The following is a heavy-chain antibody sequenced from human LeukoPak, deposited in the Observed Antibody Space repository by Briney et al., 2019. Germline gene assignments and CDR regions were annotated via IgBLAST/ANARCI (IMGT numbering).Heavy chain of an antibody. D-gene: IGHD6-13*01. V-gene: IGHV4-59*08. CDR3: ARGFGSSSWAHFDY. CDR2: IYYSGST. Sequence: PETLSLTCTVSGGSISSYYWSWIRQPPGKGLEWIGYIYYSGSTNYNPSLKSRVTISVDTSKNQFSLKLSSVTAADTAVYYCARGFGSSSWAHFDYWGQGTLVTVSS. CDR1: GGSISSYY. J-gene: IGHJ4*02.